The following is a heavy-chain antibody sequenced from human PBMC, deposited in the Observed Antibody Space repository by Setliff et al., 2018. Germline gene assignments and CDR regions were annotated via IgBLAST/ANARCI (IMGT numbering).Heavy chain of an antibody. CDR1: GYSFSSNA. J-gene: IGHJ4*02. D-gene: IGHD2-8*02. CDR2: IHAGSSNT. CDR3: ARMSPSGPHYDY. Sequence: ASVKVSCKASGYSFSSNAFHWVRQAPGQTLEWMGRIHAGSSNTLYSQRFQDRITISRDTSATTVHMELSSLRSDDTAVYYCARMSPSGPHYDYWGQGTLVTVSS. V-gene: IGHV1-3*01.